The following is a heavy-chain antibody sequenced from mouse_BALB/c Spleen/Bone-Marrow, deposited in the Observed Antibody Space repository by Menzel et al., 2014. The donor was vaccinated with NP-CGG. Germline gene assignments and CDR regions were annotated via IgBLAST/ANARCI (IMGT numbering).Heavy chain of an antibody. CDR3: ARSRDYGSSYDAMDY. CDR2: IDPANGNT. Sequence: EVKLVESGAELVKPGASVKLSCTASGLNIKDTYMHWVKQRPEQGLEWIGRIDPANGNTRYDPKFQGKATITADTSSNTAYLQLSSLTSEDTAVYYCARSRDYGSSYDAMDYWGQGTSVTVSS. CDR1: GLNIKDTY. D-gene: IGHD1-1*01. J-gene: IGHJ4*01. V-gene: IGHV14-3*02.